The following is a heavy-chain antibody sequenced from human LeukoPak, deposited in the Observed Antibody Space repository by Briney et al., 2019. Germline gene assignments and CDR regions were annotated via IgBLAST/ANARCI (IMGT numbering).Heavy chain of an antibody. J-gene: IGHJ6*02. CDR3: ARAGNTGLIWSGLYYGMDV. CDR2: IIPIFGTA. V-gene: IGHV1-69*01. D-gene: IGHD3-3*01. Sequence: SAKVSCKASGGTFSSYAISWVRQAPGQGLEWMGGIIPIFGTANYAQKFQGRVTITADESTSTAYMELSSLRSEDTAVYYCARAGNTGLIWSGLYYGMDVWGQGTTVTVSS. CDR1: GGTFSSYA.